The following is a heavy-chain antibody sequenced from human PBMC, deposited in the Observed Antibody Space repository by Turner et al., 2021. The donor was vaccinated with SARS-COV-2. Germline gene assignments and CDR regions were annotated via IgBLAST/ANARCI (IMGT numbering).Heavy chain of an antibody. J-gene: IGHJ4*02. V-gene: IGHV3-30-3*01. CDR1: GFTFSSYV. CDR3: ARDSGDFDY. D-gene: IGHD3-10*01. Sequence: QVQLVESGGGVVQPGRSLRLSFAASGFTFSSYVMHWVRQAPGKGLEWVAVISYDGSNKYYADSVKGRFTISRDNSKNTLYLQMNSLRAEDTAVYYCARDSGDFDYWGQGTLVTVSS. CDR2: ISYDGSNK.